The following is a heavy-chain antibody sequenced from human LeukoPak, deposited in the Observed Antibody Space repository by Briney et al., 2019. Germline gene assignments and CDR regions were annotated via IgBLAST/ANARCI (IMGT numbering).Heavy chain of an antibody. D-gene: IGHD6-13*01. CDR2: ISSSSSYI. Sequence: GGSLRLSCAASGFTFSSYSMNWVRQAPGKGLEWVSSISSSSSYIYYADSVKGRFTISRDNAKNSLYLQMNSLRAEDMALYYCAKDVAAAPVGYFQHWGQGTLVTVSS. V-gene: IGHV3-21*04. CDR1: GFTFSSYS. J-gene: IGHJ1*01. CDR3: AKDVAAAPVGYFQH.